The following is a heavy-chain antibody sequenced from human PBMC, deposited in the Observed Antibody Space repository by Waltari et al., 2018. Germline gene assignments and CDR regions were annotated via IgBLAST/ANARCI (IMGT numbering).Heavy chain of an antibody. CDR3: ARLPRGSVIIGAFDI. CDR2: MYFSGTK. J-gene: IGHJ3*02. Sequence: VQLQESGPGLVKPSETLSLRCNVSGDSIRSHFWRWLRQAPGKGLEWIGHMYFSGTKDYNPSLKSRVAISIDTSKNHFSRNLRSVTAADTAIYYCARLPRGSVIIGAFDIWGQGTQVTVSS. V-gene: IGHV4-59*11. CDR1: GDSIRSHF. D-gene: IGHD3-22*01.